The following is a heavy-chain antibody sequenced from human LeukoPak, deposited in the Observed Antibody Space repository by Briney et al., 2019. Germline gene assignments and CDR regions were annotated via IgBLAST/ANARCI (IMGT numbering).Heavy chain of an antibody. CDR1: GGSFSGYY. CDR3: ARAQGTGTPH. J-gene: IGHJ4*02. CDR2: INHSGSA. V-gene: IGHV4-34*01. D-gene: IGHD3-10*01. Sequence: PSETLSLTCTVSGGSFSGYYCTWIRQPPGKGLEWIGEINHSGSANYNPSLKSRVTISLDTSKNQFSLKLSSVTAADTAVYYCARAQGTGTPHWGQGTLVTVSS.